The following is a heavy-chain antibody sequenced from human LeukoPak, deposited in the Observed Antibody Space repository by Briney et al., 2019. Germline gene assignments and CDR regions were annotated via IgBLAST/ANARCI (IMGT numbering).Heavy chain of an antibody. CDR2: ISSSSSYI. CDR1: GFTFSSYS. D-gene: IGHD6-6*01. Sequence: GGSLRLSCAASGFTFSSYSMNWVRQAPGKGLEWVSSISSSSSYIYYADSVKGRFTISRDNAKNSLYLKMNSLRAEDTAEYYCARVLEYSSPPDYWGQGTLVTVSS. CDR3: ARVLEYSSPPDY. J-gene: IGHJ4*02. V-gene: IGHV3-21*01.